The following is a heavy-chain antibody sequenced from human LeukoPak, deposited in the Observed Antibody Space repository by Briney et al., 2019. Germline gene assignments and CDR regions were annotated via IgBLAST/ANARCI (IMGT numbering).Heavy chain of an antibody. D-gene: IGHD2-2*02. J-gene: IGHJ5*02. V-gene: IGHV3-23*01. CDR2: ISGSGGST. Sequence: PGWSLRLSCAASGFTFSSYAMTWVRQAPEKGLEWVSAISGSGGSTYYADSVKGRFTISRDNSKNTLYLQMNSLRAEDTAVYYCTKTAPAAIYWFDPWGQGTLVTVSS. CDR3: TKTAPAAIYWFDP. CDR1: GFTFSSYA.